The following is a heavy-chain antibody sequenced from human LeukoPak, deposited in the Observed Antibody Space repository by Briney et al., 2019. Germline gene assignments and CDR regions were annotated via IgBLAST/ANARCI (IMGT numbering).Heavy chain of an antibody. CDR2: IYYSGST. D-gene: IGHD3-10*01. J-gene: IGHJ4*02. CDR1: GFTFSNAW. V-gene: IGHV4-38-2*01. CDR3: ARPYYYGSGSYYN. Sequence: GSLRLSCAASGFTFSNAWMSWVRQAPGKGLEWIGSIYYSGSTYYNPSLKSRVTISVDTSKNQFSLKLSSVTAADTAVYYCARPYYYGSGSYYNWGQGTLVTVSS.